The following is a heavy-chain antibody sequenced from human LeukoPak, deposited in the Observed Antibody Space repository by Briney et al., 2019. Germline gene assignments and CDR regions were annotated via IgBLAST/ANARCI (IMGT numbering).Heavy chain of an antibody. D-gene: IGHD3-10*01. J-gene: IGHJ6*04. Sequence: GGSLRLSCAASGFMFSSPGMHWVRQAPGKGLEWVAVISYDGNKKYYADSVKGRFTISRDNPKNTLYLQMNSLRAEDTAVYYCAKDEFGEKNGMDVRGKGTTVTVSS. CDR3: AKDEFGEKNGMDV. CDR2: ISYDGNKK. V-gene: IGHV3-30*18. CDR1: GFMFSSPG.